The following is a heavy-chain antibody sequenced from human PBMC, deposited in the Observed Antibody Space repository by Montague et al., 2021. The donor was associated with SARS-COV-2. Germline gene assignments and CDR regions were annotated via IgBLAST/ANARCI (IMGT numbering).Heavy chain of an antibody. V-gene: IGHV4-34*01. CDR2: ISHSGST. CDR1: GGSLSGYY. CDR3: VRVPYLLLFVPRSYGMDV. J-gene: IGHJ6*02. D-gene: IGHD2-2*01. Sequence: SETLSLTCAVYGGSLSGYYWSWIRQPPGEGLEWIAEISHSGSTSYNPSLKSRVTISVDTSKNQFSLKLSSATAADTAVYYCVRVPYLLLFVPRSYGMDVWGQGTTVTVSS.